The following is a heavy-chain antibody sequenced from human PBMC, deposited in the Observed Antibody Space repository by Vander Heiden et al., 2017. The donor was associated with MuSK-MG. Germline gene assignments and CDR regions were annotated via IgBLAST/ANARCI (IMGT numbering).Heavy chain of an antibody. CDR3: ARFLALPGDGEYSYFDY. Sequence: QVQLQQWVAGLLKPSETLSLTCAVYGGSFSGYYWSWIRQPPGKGLEWIGEINNSGRTNSTPSLKRRVTISVDTSKNQFSRKMSSVTAADTAVYYCARFLALPGDGEYSYFDYWGQGTMVTVYS. CDR1: GGSFSGYY. D-gene: IGHD4-17*01. CDR2: INNSGRT. J-gene: IGHJ4*02. V-gene: IGHV4-34*01.